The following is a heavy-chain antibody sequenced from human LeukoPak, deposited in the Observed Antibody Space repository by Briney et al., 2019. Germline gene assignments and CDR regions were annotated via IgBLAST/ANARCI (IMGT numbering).Heavy chain of an antibody. CDR3: ARDSGWYPQFEFDY. Sequence: GGSLRLSCAASGFTFSSYAMNWVRQAPGKGLEWVAVISYDGSNKYYADSVKGRFTISRDNSKNTLYLQMNSLRAEDTAVYYCARDSGWYPQFEFDYWGQGTLVTVSS. V-gene: IGHV3-30-3*01. CDR1: GFTFSSYA. D-gene: IGHD6-19*01. J-gene: IGHJ4*02. CDR2: ISYDGSNK.